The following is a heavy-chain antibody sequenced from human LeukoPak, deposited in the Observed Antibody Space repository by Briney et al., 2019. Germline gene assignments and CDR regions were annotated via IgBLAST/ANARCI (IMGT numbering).Heavy chain of an antibody. Sequence: PGGSLRLSCAASGFTFSSYGMHWVRQAPGKGLERVAVISYDGSNKYYADSVKGRFTISRDNSKNTLYLQMNSLRAEDTAVYYCAKMQVAVAAFDYWGQGTLVTVSS. CDR3: AKMQVAVAAFDY. CDR2: ISYDGSNK. D-gene: IGHD6-19*01. V-gene: IGHV3-30*18. CDR1: GFTFSSYG. J-gene: IGHJ4*02.